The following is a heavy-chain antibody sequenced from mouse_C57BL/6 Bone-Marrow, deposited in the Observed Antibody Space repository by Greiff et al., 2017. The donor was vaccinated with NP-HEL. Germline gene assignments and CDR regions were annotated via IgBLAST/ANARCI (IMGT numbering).Heavy chain of an antibody. CDR2: INPGSGGT. J-gene: IGHJ2*01. V-gene: IGHV1-54*01. CDR1: GYAFTNYL. CDR3: ARLGWAYYFDY. D-gene: IGHD2-3*01. Sequence: QVQLKESGAELVRPGTSVKVSCKASGYAFTNYLIEWVKQRPGQGLEWIGVINPGSGGTNYNEKFKGKATLTADKSSSTAYMQLSSLTSEDSAVYFCARLGWAYYFDYWGQGTTLTVSS.